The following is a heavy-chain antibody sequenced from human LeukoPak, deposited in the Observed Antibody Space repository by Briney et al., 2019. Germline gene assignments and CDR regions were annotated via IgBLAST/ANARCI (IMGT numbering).Heavy chain of an antibody. D-gene: IGHD1-14*01. J-gene: IGHJ5*01. Sequence: GGSLRLSCAASGFTFSSYSMNWVRQAPGKGLEWVSSISSSSSYIYHADSVKGRFTISRDNAKSSLYLQMNSLRAEDTAVYYCVRVGTGRYWFDSWGQGTQVTVSS. CDR2: ISSSSSYI. CDR1: GFTFSSYS. CDR3: VRVGTGRYWFDS. V-gene: IGHV3-21*01.